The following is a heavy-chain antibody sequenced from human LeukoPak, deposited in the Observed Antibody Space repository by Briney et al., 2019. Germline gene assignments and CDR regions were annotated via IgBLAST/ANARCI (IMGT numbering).Heavy chain of an antibody. CDR2: ISYDGSNK. D-gene: IGHD2-21*02. V-gene: IGHV3-30*04. CDR1: GFTFSSYA. Sequence: GGSLRLSCAASGFTFSSYAMHWVRQAPGKGLEWVAVISYDGSNKYYADSVKGRFTISRDNSKNTLCLQMNSLRAEDTAVYYCARAGLAYCGGDCYSEYFQHWGQGTLVTVSS. J-gene: IGHJ1*01. CDR3: ARAGLAYCGGDCYSEYFQH.